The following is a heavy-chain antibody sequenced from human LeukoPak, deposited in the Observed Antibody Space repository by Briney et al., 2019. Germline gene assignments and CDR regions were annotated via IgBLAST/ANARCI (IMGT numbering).Heavy chain of an antibody. D-gene: IGHD3-10*01. V-gene: IGHV3-21*01. J-gene: IGHJ5*02. CDR1: GYTFSSYS. CDR2: ISSSSSYI. Sequence: PGGSLRLSCAASGYTFSSYSMNWVRQAPGKGLEWVSSISSSSSYIYYADSVKGRFTISRDNAKNSLYLQMNSLRAEDTAVYYCARGVGGFENWFDPWGQGTLVTVSS. CDR3: ARGVGGFENWFDP.